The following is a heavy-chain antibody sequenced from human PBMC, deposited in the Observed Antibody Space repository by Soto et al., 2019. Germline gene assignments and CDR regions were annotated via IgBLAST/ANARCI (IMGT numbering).Heavy chain of an antibody. CDR1: GESFSGYN. J-gene: IGHJ5*02. CDR3: ARDLET. CDR2: INYSGST. Sequence: SETLSLTCAVYGESFSGYNWTWIRQTPGKGLEWIGHINYSGSTNYNPSLKSRVTISVDTSKNQFSLKLSSVTAADTAVYYCARDLETWGQVTLVTVPS. V-gene: IGHV4-34*01.